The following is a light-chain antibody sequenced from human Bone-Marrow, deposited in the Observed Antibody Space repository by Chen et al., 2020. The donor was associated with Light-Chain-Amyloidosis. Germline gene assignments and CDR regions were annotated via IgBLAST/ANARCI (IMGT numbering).Light chain of an antibody. V-gene: IGLV6-57*01. CDR2: EDD. Sequence: FILTQPHSVSESPGKTVIHPCTRRSVSIATNYVQWYQQRPGSPPTTVIYEDDQRPSGVPDRFSGSIDRSANSASLTISGLKTEDEADYYCQSYQGSSQGVFGGGTKLTVL. CDR3: QSYQGSSQGV. CDR1: SVSIATNY. J-gene: IGLJ3*02.